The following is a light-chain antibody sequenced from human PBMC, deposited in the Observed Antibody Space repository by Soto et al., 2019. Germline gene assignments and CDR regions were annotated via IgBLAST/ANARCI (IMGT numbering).Light chain of an antibody. Sequence: EVVLSQSPGTLSLSPGARATLSGRPSQSVSATYLAWDHQKRGQAPRLLIQGASNRANGIPDRFSGSGSGTDFTLTISRLEPEDFSVYYCNQYATAPLTFGPGTKVDLK. V-gene: IGKV3-20*01. CDR1: QSVSATY. J-gene: IGKJ3*01. CDR3: NQYATAPLT. CDR2: GAS.